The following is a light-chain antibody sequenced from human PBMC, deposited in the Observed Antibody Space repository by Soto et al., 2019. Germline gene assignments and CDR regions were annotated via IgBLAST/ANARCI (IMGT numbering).Light chain of an antibody. CDR2: GAS. Sequence: EIVLTQSPATLSVSPGERATLSFRASQSVSSNLAWYQQKPGQAPRLLIYGASTRATGIPDRFSGSGSGTDFTLTISRLEPEDFAVYYCQQYGSSGTFGQGTKVDNK. CDR3: QQYGSSGT. J-gene: IGKJ1*01. V-gene: IGKV3-20*01. CDR1: QSVSSN.